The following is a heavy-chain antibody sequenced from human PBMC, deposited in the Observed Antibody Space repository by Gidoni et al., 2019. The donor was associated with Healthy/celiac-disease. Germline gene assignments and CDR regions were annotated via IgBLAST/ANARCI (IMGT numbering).Heavy chain of an antibody. CDR1: GGTFSSYA. CDR2: IIPIVGTA. D-gene: IGHD6-13*01. V-gene: IGHV1-69*01. CDR3: ARQEAAAPHFDY. Sequence: QVQLVQSGAEVKKPGSSVKVSCKASGGTFSSYAISWVRQAPGQGLEWMGGIIPIVGTANYAQKFQVRVTITADESTSTAYMELSSLRSEDTAVYYCARQEAAAPHFDYWGQGTLVTVSS. J-gene: IGHJ4*02.